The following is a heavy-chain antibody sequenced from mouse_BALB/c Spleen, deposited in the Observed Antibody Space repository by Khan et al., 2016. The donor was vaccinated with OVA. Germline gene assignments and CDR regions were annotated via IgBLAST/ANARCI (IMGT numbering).Heavy chain of an antibody. CDR1: GFTFSNYG. V-gene: IGHV5-6*01. D-gene: IGHD4-1*01. CDR2: INSDGTYT. Sequence: EVQRVESGGDLVKPGGSLKLSCAASGFTFSNYGMSWVRQIPDKRLEWVATINSDGTYTYYPDSVKGRFTISRNNAKNTLYLEMSSLKSEDTAMYYCASHLTGSFAYWGQWTLVTVSA. J-gene: IGHJ3*01. CDR3: ASHLTGSFAY.